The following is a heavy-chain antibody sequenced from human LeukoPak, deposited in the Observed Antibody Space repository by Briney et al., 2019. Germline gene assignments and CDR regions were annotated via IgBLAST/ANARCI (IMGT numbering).Heavy chain of an antibody. D-gene: IGHD6-19*01. CDR3: ARVGKNGWDFDH. CDR2: IIEGGDVK. Sequence: GGSLRLSCAASGFTFSAYWMTWVRQAPGKGLEWVANIIEGGDVKYYVDSVKGRFIISRDNTKNSVYLQMTSLRADDTSVYYCARVGKNGWDFDHWGQGNPGHRLL. CDR1: GFTFSAYW. J-gene: IGHJ4*02. V-gene: IGHV3-7*01.